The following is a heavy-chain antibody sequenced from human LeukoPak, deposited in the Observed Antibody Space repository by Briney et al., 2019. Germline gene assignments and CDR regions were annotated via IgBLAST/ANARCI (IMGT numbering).Heavy chain of an antibody. CDR3: AKDRPTVYSSSWLHFLDS. V-gene: IGHV3-23*01. Sequence: GSLRLSCAASGLTVSSNYMSWVRQAPGKGLEWVSGISGSGGSTYVADSVKGRFTISRDNSKNTLYLQMKSLRADDTAVYYCAKDRPTVYSSSWLHFLDSWGQGTLVTVSS. CDR1: GLTVSSNY. D-gene: IGHD6-13*01. J-gene: IGHJ4*02. CDR2: ISGSGGST.